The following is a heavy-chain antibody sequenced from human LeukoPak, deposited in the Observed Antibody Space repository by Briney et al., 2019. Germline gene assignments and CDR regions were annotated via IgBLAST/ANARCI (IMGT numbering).Heavy chain of an antibody. Sequence: ASVKVSCKASGYTFTGYYIHWVRQAPGQGLEWMGWINPNSGGTNYAQKIQGRVTMTRDTSISTAYMEVSRLGSDDTAVYYCARATRGFGEPGGDCWGQGTLVTVSS. CDR3: ARATRGFGEPGGDC. D-gene: IGHD3-10*01. V-gene: IGHV1-2*02. CDR2: INPNSGGT. CDR1: GYTFTGYY. J-gene: IGHJ4*02.